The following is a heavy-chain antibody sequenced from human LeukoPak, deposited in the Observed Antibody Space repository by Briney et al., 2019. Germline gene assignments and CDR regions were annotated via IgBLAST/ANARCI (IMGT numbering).Heavy chain of an antibody. CDR2: IWYDGSNK. D-gene: IGHD4-23*01. Sequence: GGSLRLSCAASGFTFSSYGVHWVRQAPGKGLEWVAVIWYDGSNKYYADSVKGRFTISRDNSKNTLYLQMNSLRAEDTAVYYCAREATVVTYYYYYYMDVWGKGTTVTVSS. J-gene: IGHJ6*03. V-gene: IGHV3-33*01. CDR1: GFTFSSYG. CDR3: AREATVVTYYYYYYMDV.